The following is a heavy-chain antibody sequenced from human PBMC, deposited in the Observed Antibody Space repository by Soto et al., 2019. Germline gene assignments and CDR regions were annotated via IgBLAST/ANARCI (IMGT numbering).Heavy chain of an antibody. J-gene: IGHJ6*02. V-gene: IGHV3-23*01. D-gene: IGHD3-3*01. Sequence: GGSLRLSCAASGFTFSHYAMTWVRQGPGKGLEWVSAIVASGTTTYYADSVTGRFTISRDNSKKMLYLEMNSLRAEDTAVYYCARDLPRGGEQNGYYGLDVWGQGTTVTVSS. CDR1: GFTFSHYA. CDR3: ARDLPRGGEQNGYYGLDV. CDR2: IVASGTTT.